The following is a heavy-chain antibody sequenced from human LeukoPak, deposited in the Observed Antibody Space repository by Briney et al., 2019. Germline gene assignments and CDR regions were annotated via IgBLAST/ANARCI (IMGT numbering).Heavy chain of an antibody. D-gene: IGHD1-26*01. V-gene: IGHV3-74*01. CDR1: LLTFRPYY. J-gene: IGHJ4*02. CDR3: SRALIDRIVGATNYFDY. CDR2: IISDGSST. Sequence: GGSLRLSCAAPLLTFRPYYMRGVRQALGWGLVWVSRIISDGSSTTYADSVKGRFTISRDNAKNTLFLQMDSLRAEDTAVYYCSRALIDRIVGATNYFDYWGQGALVTVSS.